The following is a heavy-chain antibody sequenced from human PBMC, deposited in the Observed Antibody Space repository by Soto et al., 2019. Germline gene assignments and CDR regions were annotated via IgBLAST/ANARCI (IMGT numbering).Heavy chain of an antibody. Sequence: SETLSLTCTVSGGSISSYYWSWIRQPSGKGLEWIGHIYYSGSTNYNPSLKSRVTISLDTSKNQLSPKLSSVTAADTAVYYCARVRDCSGGTCYSWWFDPWGQGTLVTVSS. CDR1: GGSISSYY. D-gene: IGHD2-15*01. V-gene: IGHV4-59*01. J-gene: IGHJ5*02. CDR2: IYYSGST. CDR3: ARVRDCSGGTCYSWWFDP.